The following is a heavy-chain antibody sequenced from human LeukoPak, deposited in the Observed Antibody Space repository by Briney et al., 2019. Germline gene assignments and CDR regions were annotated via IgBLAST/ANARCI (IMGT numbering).Heavy chain of an antibody. CDR1: GFTVSSNY. D-gene: IGHD6-13*01. Sequence: GGSLRLSCAASGFTVSSNYMSWVRQAPGKGLEWVSVTYSGGSTYYADSVKGRFTISRHNSKNTLYLQMNSLRAEDTAVYYCARGEEASRIAAAGDYYGMDVWGQGTTVTVSS. CDR3: ARGEEASRIAAAGDYYGMDV. J-gene: IGHJ6*02. CDR2: TYSGGST. V-gene: IGHV3-53*04.